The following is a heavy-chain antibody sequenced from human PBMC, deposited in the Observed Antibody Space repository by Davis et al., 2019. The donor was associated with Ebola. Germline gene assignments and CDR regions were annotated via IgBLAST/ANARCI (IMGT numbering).Heavy chain of an antibody. Sequence: SETLSLTCTVSGGSISSYYWSWIRQPPGKGLEWIGYIYNSGSTKYNPSLKSRVTISIDTSKNQFSLKLSSVTAADTAVYFCARALGSDWLFGLWSRGTLVTVSS. J-gene: IGHJ2*01. D-gene: IGHD3-16*01. V-gene: IGHV4-59*01. CDR3: ARALGSDWLFGL. CDR2: IYNSGST. CDR1: GGSISSYY.